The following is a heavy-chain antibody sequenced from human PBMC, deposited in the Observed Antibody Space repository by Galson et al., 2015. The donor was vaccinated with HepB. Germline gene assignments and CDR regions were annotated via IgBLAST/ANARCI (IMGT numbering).Heavy chain of an antibody. CDR2: LSYAGSTT. CDR1: GFSFSTST. Sequence: SLRLSCEGAGFSFSTSTIHWGRQAPAKGLVWVAVLSYAGSTTDYASSVRGRFTIPRDTYRKTLYLQMDSLTPDDTAMYFCARESDRRFYFEHWGQGTLVAVSS. V-gene: IGHV3-30*04. CDR3: ARESDRRFYFEH. J-gene: IGHJ4*02.